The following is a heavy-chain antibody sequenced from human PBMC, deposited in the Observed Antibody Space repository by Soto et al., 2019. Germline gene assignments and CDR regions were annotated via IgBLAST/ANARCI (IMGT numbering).Heavy chain of an antibody. D-gene: IGHD2-2*01. J-gene: IGHJ3*02. CDR3: ATDVVPTATDAFDI. CDR1: GFNFRSYS. V-gene: IGHV3-21*01. CDR2: IRTSSSYI. Sequence: EVQLVESGGGLVKPGGSLRLSCAASGFNFRSYSMNWVRQGPGKGLEWVSSIRTSSSYIYYADSVRGRFTISRDNAKNSLYLQMNSLRAEDTAVYYCATDVVPTATDAFDIWGQGTMVTVSS.